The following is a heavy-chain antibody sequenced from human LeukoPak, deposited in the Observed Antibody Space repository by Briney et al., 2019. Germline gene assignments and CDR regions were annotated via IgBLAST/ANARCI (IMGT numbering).Heavy chain of an antibody. J-gene: IGHJ4*02. CDR2: IYYSGST. CDR1: GYSITYSYY. Sequence: SETLSLTCSVSGYSITYSYYWSWIRQPPGKGLEWIGYIYYSGSTNYNPSLKSRVTISVDTSKNQFSLKLSSVTAADTAVYYCARAPALGIAAAGPYFDYWGQGTLVTVSS. CDR3: ARAPALGIAAAGPYFDY. V-gene: IGHV4-59*01. D-gene: IGHD6-13*01.